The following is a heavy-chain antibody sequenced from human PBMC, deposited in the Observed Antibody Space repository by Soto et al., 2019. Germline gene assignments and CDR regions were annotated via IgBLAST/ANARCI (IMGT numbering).Heavy chain of an antibody. D-gene: IGHD5-18*01. CDR1: GDSVSSNSAP. J-gene: IGHJ6*02. CDR2: TYYRSKWYN. Sequence: PSQTLTLTCTISGDSVSSNSAPWNWIRPSPSRGLEWLGRTYYRSKWYNDYAVSVKSRITINPDTSKNQFSLQLNSVTPEDTAVYYCARDSDTAPGRIMDVWVQGTTVTVSS. V-gene: IGHV6-1*01. CDR3: ARDSDTAPGRIMDV.